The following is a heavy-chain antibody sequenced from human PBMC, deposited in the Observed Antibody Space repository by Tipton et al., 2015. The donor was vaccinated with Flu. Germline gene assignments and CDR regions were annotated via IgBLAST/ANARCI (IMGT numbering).Heavy chain of an antibody. CDR3: TRSYYYDSSGYDAFDI. J-gene: IGHJ3*02. CDR1: GFTVSSSY. CDR2: IYSAGST. D-gene: IGHD3-22*01. Sequence: GSLRLSCAASGFTVSSSYMSWVRQAPGKGLEWVSVIYSAGSTYYADSVKGRFTISRDNSMNTLYLRMNSVRAEDTAVYYCTRSYYYDSSGYDAFDIWGQGTMVTVSS. V-gene: IGHV3-66*01.